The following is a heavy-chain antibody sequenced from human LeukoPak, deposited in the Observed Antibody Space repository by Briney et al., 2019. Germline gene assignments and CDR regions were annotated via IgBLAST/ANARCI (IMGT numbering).Heavy chain of an antibody. J-gene: IGHJ4*02. CDR3: ASGLELDY. CDR1: GFTFISYW. Sequence: PGGSLILSCAASGFTFISYWMRWVRQAPGKGLEWVTNIKQDGSEKNYVDSVKGRFTISRDNAKNSLYLQMNSLRAEDTAVYYCASGLELDYWGQGTLVTVSS. V-gene: IGHV3-7*03. CDR2: IKQDGSEK.